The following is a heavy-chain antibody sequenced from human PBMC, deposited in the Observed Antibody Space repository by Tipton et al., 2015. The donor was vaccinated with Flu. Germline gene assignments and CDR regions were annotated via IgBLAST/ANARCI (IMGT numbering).Heavy chain of an antibody. J-gene: IGHJ6*02. Sequence: QSGPEVKKPGASVKVSCKASGYTFTSYGISWVRQAPGQGLEWMGWISAYNGNTNYAQKLQGRVTMTTDTSTSTAYMELRSLRSDDTAVYYCARDRGLLWFGEVYGMDVWGQGTTVTVS. V-gene: IGHV1-18*01. D-gene: IGHD3-10*01. CDR2: ISAYNGNT. CDR3: ARDRGLLWFGEVYGMDV. CDR1: GYTFTSYG.